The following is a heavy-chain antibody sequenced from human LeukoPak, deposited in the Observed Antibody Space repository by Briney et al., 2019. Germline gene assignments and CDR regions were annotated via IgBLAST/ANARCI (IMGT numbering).Heavy chain of an antibody. Sequence: PSETLSLTCTVSGGSISSYYWSWIRQPPGKGLEWIGYIYYSGGTNYNPSLKSRVTISVDTSKNQFSLKLSSVTAADTAVYYCARVDYGDYVILDYWGQGTLVTVSS. CDR3: ARVDYGDYVILDY. CDR2: IYYSGGT. J-gene: IGHJ4*02. D-gene: IGHD4-17*01. V-gene: IGHV4-59*01. CDR1: GGSISSYY.